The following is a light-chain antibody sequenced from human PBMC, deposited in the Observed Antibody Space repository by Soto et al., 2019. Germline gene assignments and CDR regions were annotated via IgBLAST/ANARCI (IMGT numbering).Light chain of an antibody. CDR2: AAS. J-gene: IGKJ5*01. CDR3: QQYNSYTIT. CDR1: QGISSW. V-gene: IGKV1D-16*01. Sequence: DIQRTQSPSSLSASVGDRVTITCRASQGISSWLAWYQQKPEKAPKSLIYAASSLQSGVPSRFSGSGSGTDCTLTISSLKKEDGATYYCQQYNSYTITFGQGTRLEIK.